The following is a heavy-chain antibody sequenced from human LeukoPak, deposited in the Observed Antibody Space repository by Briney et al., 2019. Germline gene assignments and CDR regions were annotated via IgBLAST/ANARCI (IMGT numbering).Heavy chain of an antibody. D-gene: IGHD3-10*01. CDR2: ISGSGLNT. V-gene: IGHV3-23*01. J-gene: IGHJ4*02. CDR1: GFIFSTYG. Sequence: GGSLRLSCAASGFIFSTYGMTWFRQAPGRGLEWVSGISGSGLNTYYADSVKGRFTSSRDNSKNMLYLQMNSLRAEDAAVYYCAKGGGYGSGTYSEDWGQGILVTVSS. CDR3: AKGGGYGSGTYSED.